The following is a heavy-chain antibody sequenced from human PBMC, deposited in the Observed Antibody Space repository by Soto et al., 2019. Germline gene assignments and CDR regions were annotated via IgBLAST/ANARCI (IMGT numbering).Heavy chain of an antibody. V-gene: IGHV4-34*01. CDR1: GGSFSGYY. J-gene: IGHJ4*02. CDR2: INHSGST. CDR3: ARGIHWFPTFYYFDY. Sequence: QVQLQQWGAGLLKPSETLSLTCAVYGGSFSGYYWSWIRQPPGKGLEWIGEINHSGSTNYNPSLTSRVTRSVDTSKNQFSLKLSSVTAADTAVYYCARGIHWFPTFYYFDYWGQGTLVTVSS. D-gene: IGHD3-10*01.